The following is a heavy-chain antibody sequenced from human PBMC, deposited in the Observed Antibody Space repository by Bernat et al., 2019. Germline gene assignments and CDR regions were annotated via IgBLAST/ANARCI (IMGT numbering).Heavy chain of an antibody. Sequence: QLVESGGGLAQPGGSLRLSCAASGFTFNTYWMNWARQAPGKGLEWVAIINQDGGETYSVDSVKGRFTISRDNARNSLSLQMNSLRVEDTAVYYCAGERGEHTYGLYDSTGYFDFYGMDVWGQGTTVTVSS. V-gene: IGHV3-7*03. CDR1: GFTFNTYW. D-gene: IGHD3-22*01. CDR3: AGERGEHTYGLYDSTGYFDFYGMDV. J-gene: IGHJ6*02. CDR2: INQDGGET.